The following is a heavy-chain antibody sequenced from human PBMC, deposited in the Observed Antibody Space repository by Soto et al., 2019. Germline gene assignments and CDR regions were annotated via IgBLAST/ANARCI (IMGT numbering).Heavy chain of an antibody. V-gene: IGHV3-7*01. CDR1: GFTFGSYW. D-gene: IGHD3-10*01. CDR3: ARASGYGSGNSVNHYLDS. CDR2: IKYDGSEK. J-gene: IGHJ4*01. Sequence: EVQLVESGGGLVQPGGSLRLSCAASGFTFGSYWMSWVRQAPGKGREWVATIKYDGSEKKYVDSVKGRFTTSRDNAKNSLYLQMDSLRAEDTAVYYCARASGYGSGNSVNHYLDSWGHGTQVTVSP.